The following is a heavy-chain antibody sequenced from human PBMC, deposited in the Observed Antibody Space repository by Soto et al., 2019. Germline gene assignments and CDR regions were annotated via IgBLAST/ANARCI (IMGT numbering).Heavy chain of an antibody. J-gene: IGHJ4*02. D-gene: IGHD2-15*01. CDR1: GFTFSNAW. CDR3: TTVYCSGGSCYSSY. Sequence: GGSLRLSCAASGFTFSNAWMSWVRQAPGKGLEWVGRIKSKTDGGTTDYAAPVKGRFTISREDSKNTLYLQMNSLKTEDTAVYYCTTVYCSGGSCYSSYWGQGTLVTVSS. CDR2: IKSKTDGGTT. V-gene: IGHV3-15*01.